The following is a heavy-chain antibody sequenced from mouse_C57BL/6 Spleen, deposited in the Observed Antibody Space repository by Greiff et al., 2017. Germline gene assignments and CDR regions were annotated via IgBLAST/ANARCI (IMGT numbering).Heavy chain of an antibody. CDR3: ARDGYDLAWFAY. D-gene: IGHD2-2*01. Sequence: QVQLQQPGAELVKPGASVKMSCKASGYTFTSYWITWVKQRPGQGLEWIGDIYPGSGSTNYNEKFKSKATLTVDTSSSTAYMQLNSLTSEDSAVYYCARDGYDLAWFAYWGQGTLVTVSA. J-gene: IGHJ3*01. CDR2: IYPGSGST. CDR1: GYTFTSYW. V-gene: IGHV1-55*01.